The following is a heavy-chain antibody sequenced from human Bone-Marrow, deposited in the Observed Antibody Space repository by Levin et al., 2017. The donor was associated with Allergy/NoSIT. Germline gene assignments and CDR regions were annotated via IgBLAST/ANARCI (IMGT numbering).Heavy chain of an antibody. D-gene: IGHD6-19*01. CDR1: GFTFRSYG. V-gene: IGHV3-30*18. J-gene: IGHJ4*02. CDR2: LSSDGGNK. Sequence: GESLKISCAASGFTFRSYGMHWVRLVPGKGLEWLAVLSSDGGNKYFSDSVRGRFTISRDNSKNTLYLQMSSLRAQDSAVYDCAKWLLMPSVAGTALDYWGQGTLVTVSS. CDR3: AKWLLMPSVAGTALDY.